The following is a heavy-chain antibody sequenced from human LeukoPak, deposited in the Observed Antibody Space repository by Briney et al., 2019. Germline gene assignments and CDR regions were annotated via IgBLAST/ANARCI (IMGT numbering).Heavy chain of an antibody. CDR3: ARDFFPYCSSTSCYYNWFDP. D-gene: IGHD2-2*01. J-gene: IGHJ5*02. V-gene: IGHV4-4*07. Sequence: SETLSLTCTVSGGSISSYYWSWIRQPAGKGLEWIGRIYTSGSTNYNPSLKSRVTMSVYTSKNQFSLKLSSVTAADTAVYYCARDFFPYCSSTSCYYNWFDPWGQGTLVTVSS. CDR1: GGSISSYY. CDR2: IYTSGST.